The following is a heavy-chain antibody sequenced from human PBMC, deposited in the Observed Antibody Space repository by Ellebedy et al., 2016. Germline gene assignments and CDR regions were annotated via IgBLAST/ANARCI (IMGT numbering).Heavy chain of an antibody. CDR2: IYYSGRT. Sequence: GSLRLXXTVSGGPISSRTYYWGWIRQPPGKGLEWIGSIYYSGRTYYNPSLKTRVTISIDTSRNQFSLKLSSVTAADTAVYYCARDNYSNTRGYYYFPPYAFDSWGQGTLVTVSS. CDR1: GGPISSRTYY. CDR3: ARDNYSNTRGYYYFPPYAFDS. V-gene: IGHV4-39*07. J-gene: IGHJ4*02. D-gene: IGHD3-22*01.